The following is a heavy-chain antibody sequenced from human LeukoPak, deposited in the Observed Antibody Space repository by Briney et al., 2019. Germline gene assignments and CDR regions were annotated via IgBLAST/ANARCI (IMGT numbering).Heavy chain of an antibody. J-gene: IGHJ4*02. D-gene: IGHD3-16*01. CDR3: STLRMPKGGGLRLYFYDY. CDR2: IRSTTDGGTT. V-gene: IGHV3-15*01. CDR1: GFTFNNAW. Sequence: GGSLRLSCAASGFTFNNAWMSWVRQAPGKGLEWVGRIRSTTDGGTTDYAAPVEGRFTVSRDDSINTLYLELNSLKTEDTAVYYCSTLRMPKGGGLRLYFYDYWGQGALVTVSS.